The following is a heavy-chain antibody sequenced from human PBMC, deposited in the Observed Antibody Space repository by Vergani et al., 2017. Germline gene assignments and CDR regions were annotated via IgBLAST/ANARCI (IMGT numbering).Heavy chain of an antibody. CDR2: INSDGSSP. CDR1: GFTFSSYW. Sequence: EVQLVESGGGLVQPGGSLRLSCAASGFTFSSYWMHWVRQAPGKGRVWVSRINSDGSSPSYADSVKGRFTISRDNAKNTLYLQMNSLRAEDTALYYCAKDMGRLAIYYMDVWGKGTTVTVSS. V-gene: IGHV3-74*01. D-gene: IGHD6-19*01. J-gene: IGHJ6*03. CDR3: AKDMGRLAIYYMDV.